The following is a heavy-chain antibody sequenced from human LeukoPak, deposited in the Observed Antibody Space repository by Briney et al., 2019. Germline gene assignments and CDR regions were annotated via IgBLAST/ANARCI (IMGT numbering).Heavy chain of an antibody. CDR1: GGTFSSYA. V-gene: IGHV1-69*04. CDR3: ARDGYSYGYDPDY. J-gene: IGHJ4*02. CDR2: IIPILGIA. Sequence: ASVKVSCKASGGTFSSYAISWVRQAPGQGLEWMGRIIPILGIANYAQKFQGRVTITADKSTSTAYMELSSLRSEDTAVYYCARDGYSYGYDPDYWGQGTLVTVSS. D-gene: IGHD5-18*01.